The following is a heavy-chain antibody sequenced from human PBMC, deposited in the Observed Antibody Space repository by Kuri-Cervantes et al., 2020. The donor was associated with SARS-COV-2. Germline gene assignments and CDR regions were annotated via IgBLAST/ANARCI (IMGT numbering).Heavy chain of an antibody. J-gene: IGHJ6*03. CDR2: MNPDTGNA. CDR3: ARDTTVSAMDV. Sequence: ASVKVSCKASGYTFTNNDINWVRQASGQGLEWMGWMNPDTGNAGYAQKFQGRVTLTTDTSTSTAYMELSSLRSEDTAVYYCARDTTVSAMDVWGKGTTVTVSS. CDR1: GYTFTNND. D-gene: IGHD4-11*01. V-gene: IGHV1-8*02.